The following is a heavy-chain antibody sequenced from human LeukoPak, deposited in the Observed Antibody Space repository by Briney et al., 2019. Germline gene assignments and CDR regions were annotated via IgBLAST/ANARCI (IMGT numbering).Heavy chain of an antibody. CDR2: ISAYNGNT. J-gene: IGHJ4*02. CDR1: GYTFTSYG. D-gene: IGHD2-2*01. Sequence: LGASVTVSCKASGYTFTSYGISWVRQAPGQGLEWMGWISAYNGNTNYAQKPQGRVTMTTDTSTSTAYMELRSMRSDDTAGYYCARTIVVVPAAFDYWGQGTLGTVSS. V-gene: IGHV1-18*01. CDR3: ARTIVVVPAAFDY.